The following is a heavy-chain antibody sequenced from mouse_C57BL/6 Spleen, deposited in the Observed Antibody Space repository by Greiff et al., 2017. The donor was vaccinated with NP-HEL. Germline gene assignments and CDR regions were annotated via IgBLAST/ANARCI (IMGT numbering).Heavy chain of an antibody. Sequence: EVKLMESGGDLVKPGGSLKLSCAASGFTFSSYGMSWVRQTPDKRLEWVATISSGGSYTYYLDSVKGRFTISRDNAKNTLYLQMSSLKSEDTAMYYCARDYGSSYEYFDVWGTGTTVTVSS. CDR3: ARDYGSSYEYFDV. V-gene: IGHV5-6*01. CDR1: GFTFSSYG. CDR2: ISSGGSYT. D-gene: IGHD1-1*01. J-gene: IGHJ1*03.